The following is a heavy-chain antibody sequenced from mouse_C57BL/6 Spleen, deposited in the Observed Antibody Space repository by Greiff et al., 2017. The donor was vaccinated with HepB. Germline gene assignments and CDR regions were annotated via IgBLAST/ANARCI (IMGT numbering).Heavy chain of an antibody. Sequence: QVQLKQSGAELVKPGASVKLSCKASGYTFTEYTIHWVKQRSGQGLEWIGWFYPGSGSIKYNEKFKDKATLTADKSSSTVYMELSRLTSEDSAVYFCARHEGVTTVGVGNAMDYWGQGTSVTVSS. D-gene: IGHD1-1*01. CDR2: FYPGSGSI. CDR3: ARHEGVTTVGVGNAMDY. J-gene: IGHJ4*01. V-gene: IGHV1-62-2*01. CDR1: GYTFTEYT.